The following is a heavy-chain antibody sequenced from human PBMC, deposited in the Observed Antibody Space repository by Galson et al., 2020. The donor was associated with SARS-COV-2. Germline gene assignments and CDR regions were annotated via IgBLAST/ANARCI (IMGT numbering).Heavy chain of an antibody. J-gene: IGHJ4*02. CDR1: GFTFSSYG. D-gene: IGHD3-22*01. CDR3: ANVGETGYYDNPFDY. CDR2: ISYDGSNK. Sequence: GGSLRLSCAASGFTFSSYGMHWVRQAPGKGLEWVAVISYDGSNKYYADSVKGRFTISRDNSKNTLYLQMNSLRAEDTAVYYCANVGETGYYDNPFDYWGQGTLVTVSS. V-gene: IGHV3-30*18.